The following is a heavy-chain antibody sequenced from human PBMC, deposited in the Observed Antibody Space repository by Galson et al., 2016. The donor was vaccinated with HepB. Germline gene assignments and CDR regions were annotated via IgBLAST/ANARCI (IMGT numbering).Heavy chain of an antibody. D-gene: IGHD3-16*02. V-gene: IGHV3-23*01. CDR3: AKSPDMITFGGIIVIPVHWFDP. J-gene: IGHJ5*02. Sequence: SLRLSCAASGFTFSSYAMGWVRQAPGKGLEWVSSISGSGGSTYYADSVKGRFTISRDNSKNTLYLQMNSLRAEDTAVYYCAKSPDMITFGGIIVIPVHWFDPCGQGTLVTVSS. CDR1: GFTFSSYA. CDR2: ISGSGGST.